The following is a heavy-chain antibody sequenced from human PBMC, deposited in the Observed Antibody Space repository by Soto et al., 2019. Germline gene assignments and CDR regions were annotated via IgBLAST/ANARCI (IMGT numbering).Heavy chain of an antibody. CDR2: IIPIFATA. CDR3: ARGGHNVL. J-gene: IGHJ4*02. CDR1: GGTFSGYA. V-gene: IGHV1-69*13. D-gene: IGHD1-20*01. Sequence: SVKVSCKASGGTFSGYAMNWVRQVPGQGLEWMGGIIPIFATANYAQKFQGRVTITAEESTRTAYVEVSSLTYEDTTVYYCARGGHNVLWAQGTSDTVSS.